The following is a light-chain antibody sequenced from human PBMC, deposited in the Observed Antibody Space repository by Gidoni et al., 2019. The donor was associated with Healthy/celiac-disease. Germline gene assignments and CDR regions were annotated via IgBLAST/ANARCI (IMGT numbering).Light chain of an antibody. J-gene: IGKJ3*01. CDR2: AAS. Sequence: PPPSSLSASVGDRVTITCRASQSISSYLNWYQQKPGKAPKLLIYAASSLQSGVPSRFSGSGSGTDFTLTISSLQPEDFATYYCQQSYSTPFTFGPGTKVEIK. CDR3: QQSYSTPFT. CDR1: QSISSY. V-gene: IGKV1-39*01.